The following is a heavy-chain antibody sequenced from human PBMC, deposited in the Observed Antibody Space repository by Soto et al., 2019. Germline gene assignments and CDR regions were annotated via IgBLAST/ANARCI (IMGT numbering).Heavy chain of an antibody. Sequence: QITLKESGPALVKPTHTLTLTCTFSGFSLIAGLGVTWIRQPPGKAPEWLALVYWNGDKRYSPSLRDRLTITTDTSRNQVVLTMTNMDPVDTATYYCGHRSNSFDFWGNDYWGQGILVTVSS. CDR3: GHRSNSFDFWGNDY. V-gene: IGHV2-5*01. CDR1: GFSLIAGLG. D-gene: IGHD3-3*01. CDR2: VYWNGDK. J-gene: IGHJ4*02.